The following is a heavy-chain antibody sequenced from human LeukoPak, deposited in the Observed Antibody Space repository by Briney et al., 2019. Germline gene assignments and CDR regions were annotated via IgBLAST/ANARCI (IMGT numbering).Heavy chain of an antibody. CDR3: AKDRYSGTQGFDY. J-gene: IGHJ4*02. CDR1: GFTFDVYG. V-gene: IGHV3-23*01. D-gene: IGHD1-26*01. Sequence: GGSLRLSCAASGFTFDVYGMSWVRQAPGKGLEWVSDVSGSGATTYYADSVRGRFTISRDNSKNMLYLQMNTLRAEDTALYYCAKDRYSGTQGFDYWGQGTPVTVSS. CDR2: VSGSGATT.